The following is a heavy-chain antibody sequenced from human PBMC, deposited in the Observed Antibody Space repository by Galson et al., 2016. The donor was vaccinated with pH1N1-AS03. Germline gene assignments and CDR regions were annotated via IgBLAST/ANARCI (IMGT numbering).Heavy chain of an antibody. CDR1: GFKFTTYW. J-gene: IGHJ4*01. V-gene: IGHV5-51*03. Sequence: QSGAEVKKPGEALKISCKGSGFKFTTYWIAWVRQLPGKGLEWMGFIYPGDSDTKYSPSFQGQVTISADKSPSTAYLRWNRLKASDTAMYYCARGHGYNYYFDYWGHGTLVTVSS. D-gene: IGHD5-24*01. CDR2: IYPGDSDT. CDR3: ARGHGYNYYFDY.